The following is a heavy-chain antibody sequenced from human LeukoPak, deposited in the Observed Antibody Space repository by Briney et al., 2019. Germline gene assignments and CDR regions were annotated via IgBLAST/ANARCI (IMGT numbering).Heavy chain of an antibody. CDR3: AKGNSGEYYNTYFDS. J-gene: IGHJ4*02. Sequence: GGSLRLSCVASGFTFDDYTMHWARQAPGKGLEWVSLINWSGDTTYYADSVKGRFTISRDNSRNSLYLQMNSLRSEDTAFYYCAKGNSGEYYNTYFDSWGQGTLVAVSS. D-gene: IGHD1-26*01. CDR1: GFTFDDYT. CDR2: INWSGDTT. V-gene: IGHV3-43*01.